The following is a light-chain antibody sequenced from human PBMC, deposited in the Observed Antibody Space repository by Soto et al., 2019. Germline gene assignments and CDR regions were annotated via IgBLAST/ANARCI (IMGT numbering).Light chain of an antibody. V-gene: IGLV2-11*01. Sequence: QSAPTQPRSVSGSPGQSVTISCTGTSSDVGGYKYVSWYQQHPGKVPNLIIYDVSERPSGVPDRFSGSKSGNTASLSISGLQAEDEADYYCCSYAGSYTVLFGGGTKVTVL. CDR3: CSYAGSYTVL. CDR1: SSDVGGYKY. J-gene: IGLJ2*01. CDR2: DVS.